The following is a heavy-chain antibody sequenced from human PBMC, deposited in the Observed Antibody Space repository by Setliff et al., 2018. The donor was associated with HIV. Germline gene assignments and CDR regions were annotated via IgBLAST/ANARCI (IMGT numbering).Heavy chain of an antibody. CDR3: ARLSIPAYYYMDV. D-gene: IGHD2-21*01. J-gene: IGHJ6*03. CDR2: ISTYNGNT. CDR1: GYTFTTYG. Sequence: ASVKVSCKASGYTFTTYGITWVRQAPGQGLEWMGWISTYNGNTNYAQKFQGRVTMTTVTSTSTAYMELRSLRSDDTAVYYCARLSIPAYYYMDVWGKGATVTVSS. V-gene: IGHV1-18*01.